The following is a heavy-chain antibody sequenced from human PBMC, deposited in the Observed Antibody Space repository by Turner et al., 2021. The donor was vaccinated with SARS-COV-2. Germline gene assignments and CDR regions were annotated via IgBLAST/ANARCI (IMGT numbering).Heavy chain of an antibody. Sequence: QVQLVQSGAEVTKPGASVKVSCKFSGYTLIELSMYWVRQAPGKGLEWMGSFDNEGGETNYERKFKGRITMTEDTSTDTAYMELSSLRSEDTAVYYCATGSPFGVIGNWFDPWGQGTLVTVSS. D-gene: IGHD3-3*01. CDR2: FDNEGGET. J-gene: IGHJ5*02. CDR1: GYTLIELS. CDR3: ATGSPFGVIGNWFDP. V-gene: IGHV1-24*01.